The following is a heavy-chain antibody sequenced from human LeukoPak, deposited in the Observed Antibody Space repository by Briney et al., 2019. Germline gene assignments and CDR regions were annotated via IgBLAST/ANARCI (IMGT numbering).Heavy chain of an antibody. J-gene: IGHJ3*02. CDR3: ARVLGDPTLHAFDI. D-gene: IGHD2-21*01. CDR2: INHSGST. V-gene: IGHV4-34*01. Sequence: PSETLSLTCAVYGGSFSGYYWSWIRQPPGKGLEWIGEINHSGSTNYNPSLTSRVTISVDTSKNQFSLKLSSVTAADTAVYYCARVLGDPTLHAFDIWGQGTMVTVSS. CDR1: GGSFSGYY.